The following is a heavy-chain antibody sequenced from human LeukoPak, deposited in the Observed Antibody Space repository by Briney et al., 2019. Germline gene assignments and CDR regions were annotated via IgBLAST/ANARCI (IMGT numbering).Heavy chain of an antibody. CDR3: ARVTGYMIEDYFDY. CDR2: INHSGST. D-gene: IGHD3-22*01. CDR1: GGSISSYY. J-gene: IGHJ4*02. Sequence: PSETLSLTCTVSGGSISSYYWSWIRQPPGKGLEWIGEINHSGSTNYSPSLKSRVTISVDTSKNQFPLKLSSVTAADTAVYYCARVTGYMIEDYFDYWGQGTLVTVSS. V-gene: IGHV4-34*01.